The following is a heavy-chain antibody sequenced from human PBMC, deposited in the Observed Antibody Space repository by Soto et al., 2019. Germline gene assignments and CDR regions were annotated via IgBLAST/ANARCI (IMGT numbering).Heavy chain of an antibody. Sequence: EVQLVESGGGLVQPGRSLRLSCAASGFTFDDYAMHWVRQAPGKGLEWVSGISWNSGRIGYADSVKGRFTISRDNAKNSLYLQMNSLRAEDTALYYCAKEVRRYCSGGSCSIFDYWGQGTLVTVSS. CDR1: GFTFDDYA. V-gene: IGHV3-9*01. CDR3: AKEVRRYCSGGSCSIFDY. J-gene: IGHJ4*02. D-gene: IGHD2-15*01. CDR2: ISWNSGRI.